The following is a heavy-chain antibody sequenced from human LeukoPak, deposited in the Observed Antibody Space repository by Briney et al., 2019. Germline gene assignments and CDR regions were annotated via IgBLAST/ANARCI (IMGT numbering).Heavy chain of an antibody. V-gene: IGHV3-48*04. D-gene: IGHD3-16*01. CDR3: ARVIGSYGDSAY. Sequence: GGSLRLSCAASGFTFSSYSMNWVRQAPGKGLEWLSYVSSTSSAIYYADSLKGRFTISRDNAKNSLYLQMDSLRAEDTAVYYCARVIGSYGDSAYWGQGTLVTVSS. J-gene: IGHJ4*02. CDR2: VSSTSSAI. CDR1: GFTFSSYS.